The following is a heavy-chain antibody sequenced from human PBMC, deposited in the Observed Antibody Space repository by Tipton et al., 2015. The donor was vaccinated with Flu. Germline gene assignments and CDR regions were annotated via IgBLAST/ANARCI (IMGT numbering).Heavy chain of an antibody. CDR1: GGSISSYY. Sequence: TLSLTCTVSGGSISSYYWSWIRQPPGKGLEWIGTVSRSGDTNYNPSLRSRVTISIDRSKNQFSLKIKSVTAADMAVYYCARRDYSNYVSDPKSWFDPWGQGALVTVSS. CDR3: ARRDYSNYVSDPKSWFDP. CDR2: VSRSGDT. V-gene: IGHV4-59*08. D-gene: IGHD4-11*01. J-gene: IGHJ5*02.